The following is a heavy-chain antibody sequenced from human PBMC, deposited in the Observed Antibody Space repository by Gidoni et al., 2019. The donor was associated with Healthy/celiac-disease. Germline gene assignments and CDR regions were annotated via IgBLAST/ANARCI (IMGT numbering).Heavy chain of an antibody. CDR2: ISWDGGST. D-gene: IGHD6-13*01. V-gene: IGHV3-43*01. CDR1: GFPFDDYT. J-gene: IGHJ4*02. CDR3: AKVAAAGTPFDY. Sequence: EVQLVESGGVVVQPGGSLRLACAASGFPFDDYTMHWVRQAPGKGLEWVSLISWDGGSTYYADSVKGRFTISRDNSKNSLYLQMNSLRTEDTALYYCAKVAAAGTPFDYWGQGTLVTVSS.